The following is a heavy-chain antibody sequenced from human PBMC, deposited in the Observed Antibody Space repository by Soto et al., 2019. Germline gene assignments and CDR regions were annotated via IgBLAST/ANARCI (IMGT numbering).Heavy chain of an antibody. D-gene: IGHD3-3*02. CDR2: IRFSSTTI. J-gene: IGHJ5*02. CDR3: ARNNGLAGPSAP. Sequence: EMQLVESGGGLVQAGGSLRLSCAASGFTFSRYSMNWARQAPGKGLEWVAYIRFSSTTIFYADSVKGRFTISRDNAKNSLYLQMNSLGDEATSIYYCARNNGLAGPSAPGGQGTLVTVSS. CDR1: GFTFSRYS. V-gene: IGHV3-48*02.